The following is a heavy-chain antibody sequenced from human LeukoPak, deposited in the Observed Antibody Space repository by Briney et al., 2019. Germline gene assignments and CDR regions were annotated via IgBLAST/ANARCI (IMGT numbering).Heavy chain of an antibody. J-gene: IGHJ4*02. CDR2: ISSSSTI. Sequence: GGSLRLSCAASGFTFSSYSMNWVRQAPGKGLEWVSYISSSSTIYYADSVKGRFTISRDNAKNSLYLQMNSLRAEDTAVYYCARTIAVAGDYWGQGTLVTVSS. CDR1: GFTFSSYS. CDR3: ARTIAVAGDY. D-gene: IGHD6-19*01. V-gene: IGHV3-48*04.